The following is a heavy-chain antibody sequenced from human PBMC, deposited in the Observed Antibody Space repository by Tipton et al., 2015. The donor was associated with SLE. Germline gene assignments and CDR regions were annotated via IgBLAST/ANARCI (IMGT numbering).Heavy chain of an antibody. CDR1: GASISSGDYH. V-gene: IGHV4-30-4*01. CDR3: ATESGHYDFWSGYYTHYYYMDV. CDR2: IYYSGST. Sequence: TLSLTCTVSGASISSGDYHWSWIRQPPGKGLEWIGYIYYSGSTYYNPSLRSRLTISIDTSNNQFSLKLSSVTAADTAVYYCATESGHYDFWSGYYTHYYYMDVWGKGTTVTVSS. J-gene: IGHJ6*03. D-gene: IGHD3-3*01.